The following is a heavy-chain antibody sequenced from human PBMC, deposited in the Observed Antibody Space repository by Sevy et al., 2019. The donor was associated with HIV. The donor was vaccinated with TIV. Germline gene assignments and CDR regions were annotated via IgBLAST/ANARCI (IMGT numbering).Heavy chain of an antibody. Sequence: GGSLRLSCAASGFTFRNAWMTWVRQAPGKGLEWVGRIKSKVDGETADYAAPVIGRFAISRDDSGNTLYLHMNSLKIEDTAVYYCTTDLGASGWYFDLWGRGTLVTVSS. D-gene: IGHD3-16*01. V-gene: IGHV3-15*01. J-gene: IGHJ2*01. CDR3: TTDLGASGWYFDL. CDR2: IKSKVDGETA. CDR1: GFTFRNAW.